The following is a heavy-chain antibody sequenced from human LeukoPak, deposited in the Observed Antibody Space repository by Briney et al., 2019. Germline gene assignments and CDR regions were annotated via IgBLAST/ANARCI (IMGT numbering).Heavy chain of an antibody. V-gene: IGHV3-23*01. Sequence: PGASLRLSCAASGFSFSNYAMSWVRQAPGKGLEWVSAISGSGGSTYYADSVKGRFTISRDNSKNTLYLQMNSLRAEDTAVYYCAKIPGLTIFWGWFDPWGQGTLVTVSS. CDR1: GFSFSNYA. D-gene: IGHD3-3*01. J-gene: IGHJ5*02. CDR2: ISGSGGST. CDR3: AKIPGLTIFWGWFDP.